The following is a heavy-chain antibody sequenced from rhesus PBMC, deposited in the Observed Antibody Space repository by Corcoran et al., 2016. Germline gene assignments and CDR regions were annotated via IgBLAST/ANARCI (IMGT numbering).Heavy chain of an antibody. CDR3: ARLKLGVFTAVRFDY. D-gene: IGHD2-27*01. CDR2: ISGSGEST. J-gene: IGHJ4*01. CDR1: GGSISRNS. Sequence: QVQLQESGPGLVKPSETLSLTCAVSGGSISRNSWRGIRQPPGKGLELIGRISGSGESTDYNPSLKSRVTISTDTSKNQFSLKLSSVTAADTAVYYCARLKLGVFTAVRFDYWGQGVLVTVSS. V-gene: IGHV4-173*01.